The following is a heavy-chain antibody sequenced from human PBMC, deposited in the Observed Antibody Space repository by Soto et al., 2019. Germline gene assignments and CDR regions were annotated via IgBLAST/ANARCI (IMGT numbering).Heavy chain of an antibody. D-gene: IGHD2-8*01. CDR2: IKQDGSEK. V-gene: IGHV3-7*01. J-gene: IGHJ6*03. CDR1: GFTFSSYW. Sequence: GGSLRLSCAASGFTFSSYWMSWVRQAPGKGLEWVANIKQDGSEKYYVDSVKGRFTISRDNAKNSLYLQMNSLRAEDTAVYYCARVEGYCTNGVCRTPSYYYMDVWGKGTTVTVSS. CDR3: ARVEGYCTNGVCRTPSYYYMDV.